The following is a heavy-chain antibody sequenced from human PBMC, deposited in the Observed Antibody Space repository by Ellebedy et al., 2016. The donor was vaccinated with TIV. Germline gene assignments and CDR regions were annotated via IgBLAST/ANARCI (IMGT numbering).Heavy chain of an antibody. CDR3: ARVRPDYYDSSGYYGYWYFDL. J-gene: IGHJ2*01. CDR2: IGTAGDT. D-gene: IGHD3-22*01. V-gene: IGHV3-13*01. CDR1: GFTFSRHD. Sequence: GGSLRLSXAASGFTFSRHDMHWVRQATGKGLEWVSAIGTAGDTYYPGSVKGRFTISRENAKNSLYLQMNSLRAEDTAVYYCARVRPDYYDSSGYYGYWYFDLWGRGTLVTVSS.